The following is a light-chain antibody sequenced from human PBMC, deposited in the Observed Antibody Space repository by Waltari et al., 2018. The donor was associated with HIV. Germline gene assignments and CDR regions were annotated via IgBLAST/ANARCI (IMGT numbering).Light chain of an antibody. CDR1: SRDGGGYNY. Sequence: QSALTQPASVSGSPGLSFSISCTGTSRDGGGYNYVPWYQQHPGKAPKLMIYDVSKRPSGVSNRFSGSKSGNTASLTISGLQAEDETDYYCSSYTSSSTVVFGGGTKVTVL. CDR2: DVS. CDR3: SSYTSSSTVV. J-gene: IGLJ2*01. V-gene: IGLV2-14*03.